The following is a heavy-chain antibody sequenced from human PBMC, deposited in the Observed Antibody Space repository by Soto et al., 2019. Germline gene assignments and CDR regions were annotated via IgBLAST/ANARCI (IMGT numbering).Heavy chain of an antibody. CDR3: ARSAGWYAVHS. CDR2: VFHTGTT. D-gene: IGHD6-19*01. V-gene: IGHV4-4*02. J-gene: IGHJ4*02. CDR1: GDSVSSPYY. Sequence: QVQLQESGPGLVKPSGTLSLTCAVSGDSVSSPYYWCWVRQPPGKGLEWIGEVFHTGTTSYNPSLSSRVTISMDKSINQFSLDLSSVTAPDTAVYYCARSAGWYAVHSWGPGTLVLVSS.